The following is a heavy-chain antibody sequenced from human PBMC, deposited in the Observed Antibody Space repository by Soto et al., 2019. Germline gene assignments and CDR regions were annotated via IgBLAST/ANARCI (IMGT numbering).Heavy chain of an antibody. CDR1: GYTFTSND. J-gene: IGHJ4*02. D-gene: IGHD2-2*01. CDR3: ARPLCSSTRCGPYFFDS. Sequence: QVQLVQSGAEVKKPGASVKVSCKASGYTFTSNDINWVRQAPGQGPEWMGWMNPDNGKTGFAQKSQGRITMTRNSSIGTAYMEVSSLRSDDTAVYFCARPLCSSTRCGPYFFDSWGQGSLVTVSS. CDR2: MNPDNGKT. V-gene: IGHV1-8*01.